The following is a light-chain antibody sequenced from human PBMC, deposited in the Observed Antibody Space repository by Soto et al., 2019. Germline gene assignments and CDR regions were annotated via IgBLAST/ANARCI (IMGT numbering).Light chain of an antibody. CDR3: QQAYSAPHT. Sequence: DIQMTQSPSSLSASVGDRVTITCLASQSIGTSLNWYQQKTGRAPKLLIYAASTLQSGVPSRFSGSGSGTDFTLTIGSLQPEDFASYSCQQAYSAPHTFGQGTNLEI. V-gene: IGKV1-39*01. CDR1: QSIGTS. J-gene: IGKJ2*01. CDR2: AAS.